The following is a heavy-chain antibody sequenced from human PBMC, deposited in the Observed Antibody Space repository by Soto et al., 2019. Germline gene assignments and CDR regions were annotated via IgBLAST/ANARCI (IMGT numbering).Heavy chain of an antibody. J-gene: IGHJ4*02. CDR3: ADRFSSGHWGVEYYFDY. CDR2: IYWDDDK. D-gene: IGHD3-22*01. CDR1: GFSLSTSGVG. Sequence: QITLKESGPTLVKPTQTLTLTCTFSGFSLSTSGVGVGWIRQPPGKALEWLALIYWDDDKRYSPSLKSRLTITKDTSKNQVVLTMTNMDPVDTATYYGADRFSSGHWGVEYYFDYWGQGTLVTVSS. V-gene: IGHV2-5*02.